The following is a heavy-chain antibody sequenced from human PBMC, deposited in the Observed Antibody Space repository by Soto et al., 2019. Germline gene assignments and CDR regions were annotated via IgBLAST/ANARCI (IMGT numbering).Heavy chain of an antibody. Sequence: EVQLLESGGGLVQPGGSLRLSCAASGFTFSSYAMRWVRQAPGKGLEWVSAISGSGGSTYYADSVKGRFTISRDNSKNTLYLQMNRLRAEDTAVYYCASAVVTPEESYWGQGTLVTVSS. D-gene: IGHD2-21*02. J-gene: IGHJ4*02. CDR3: ASAVVTPEESY. V-gene: IGHV3-23*01. CDR1: GFTFSSYA. CDR2: ISGSGGST.